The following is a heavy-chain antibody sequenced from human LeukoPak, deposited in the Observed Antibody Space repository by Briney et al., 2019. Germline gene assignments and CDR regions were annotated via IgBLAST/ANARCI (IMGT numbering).Heavy chain of an antibody. CDR1: DESFSSYY. J-gene: IGHJ6*02. CDR2: INHSGST. CDR3: AGGGHSSSWYKFAMDV. D-gene: IGHD6-13*01. Sequence: PSETLSLTCAVYDESFSSYYWNWIRQPPGMGLEWIGEINHSGSTNYNPSLKSRVTISVGTSKNHFSLKLTSVTAADTAVYYCAGGGHSSSWYKFAMDVWGQGTTVTVSS. V-gene: IGHV4-34*01.